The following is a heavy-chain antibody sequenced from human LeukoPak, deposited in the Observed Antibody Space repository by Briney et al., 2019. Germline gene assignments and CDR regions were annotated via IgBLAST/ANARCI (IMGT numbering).Heavy chain of an antibody. V-gene: IGHV1-69*04. Sequence: GSSVKVSCKASGGTFSSYAISWVRQAPGQGLEWMGRIIPILGIANYAQKFQGRVTITADKSTSTAYMELSSLRSDDTAVYYCARSYGSGNSSPLTPVDYWGQGTLVTVSS. CDR1: GGTFSSYA. J-gene: IGHJ4*02. CDR3: ARSYGSGNSSPLTPVDY. D-gene: IGHD3-10*01. CDR2: IIPILGIA.